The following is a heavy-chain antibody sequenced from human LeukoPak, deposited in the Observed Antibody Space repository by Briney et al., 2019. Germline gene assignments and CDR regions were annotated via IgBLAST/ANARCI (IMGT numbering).Heavy chain of an antibody. J-gene: IGHJ3*02. CDR2: IRKKANSYTT. Sequence: GGSLRLSCAASTFIFSDYYMDWVRQAPGKGPEWVGRIRKKANSYTTEYAASVKGRFTISRDDSKDSLYLQMNSLRTEDTAIYYCARGVGGTNDAFDIWGQGTMVTVSS. CDR1: TFIFSDYY. V-gene: IGHV3-72*01. D-gene: IGHD3-16*01. CDR3: ARGVGGTNDAFDI.